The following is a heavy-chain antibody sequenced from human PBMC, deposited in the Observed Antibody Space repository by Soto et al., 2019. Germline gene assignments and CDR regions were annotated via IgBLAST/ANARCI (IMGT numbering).Heavy chain of an antibody. CDR1: GGSISSSRYF. Sequence: SEALSLTNTVSGGSISSSRYFWGWLRQPPGKGLEWIGSIYYSGSTYYNPSLKSRVTISVDTSKNQFSLKLSSVTAADTAVYYCASGIGSFFFRIGHYGRCFVPWCPGTL. V-gene: IGHV4-39*01. J-gene: IGHJ5*02. CDR2: IYYSGST. CDR3: ASGIGSFFFRIGHYGRCFVP. D-gene: IGHD3-3*01.